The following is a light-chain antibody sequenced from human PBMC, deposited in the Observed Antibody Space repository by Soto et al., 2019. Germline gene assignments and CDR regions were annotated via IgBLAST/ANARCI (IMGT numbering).Light chain of an antibody. CDR1: QSVSSF. J-gene: IGKJ4*01. CDR2: DAS. Sequence: MTQSPATLSVSPGERATLSCRASQSVSSFLAWYQQKPGQAPRLLIYDASNRATGIPARFSGSGSGADFTLTISSLEPEDFAVYYCQQRSNWPRLTFGGGTKVDIK. V-gene: IGKV3-11*01. CDR3: QQRSNWPRLT.